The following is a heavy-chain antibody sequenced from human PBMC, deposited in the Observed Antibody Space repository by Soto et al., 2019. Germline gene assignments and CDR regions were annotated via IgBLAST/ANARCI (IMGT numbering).Heavy chain of an antibody. V-gene: IGHV3-30*02. CDR3: AREYTAWPLAYGLDV. CDR1: GFTFSNHG. J-gene: IGHJ6*02. Sequence: VGSLRLSCAASGFTFSNHGMHWVRQAPGKGLEWVALIRYDGSNRFYADSVRGRFTISRDISENTVFLQMNSLRAEDTAVYYCAREYTAWPLAYGLDVWGQGTTVTVSS. CDR2: IRYDGSNR. D-gene: IGHD2-2*02.